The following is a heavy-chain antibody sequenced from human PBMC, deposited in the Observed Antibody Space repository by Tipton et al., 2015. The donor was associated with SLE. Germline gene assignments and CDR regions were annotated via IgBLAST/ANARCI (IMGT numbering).Heavy chain of an antibody. CDR3: ARFQATKTSD. D-gene: IGHD5-24*01. CDR1: GGSISGHY. V-gene: IGHV4-59*11. Sequence: TLSLTCTVSGGSISGHYWSWIRQPPGKGLEWIGYIYYLGNTDYSPSLTSRVTISLDRSKNQFSLKLSSVTAADTAFYYCARFQATKTSDWGQGTLVTVSS. CDR2: IYYLGNT. J-gene: IGHJ4*02.